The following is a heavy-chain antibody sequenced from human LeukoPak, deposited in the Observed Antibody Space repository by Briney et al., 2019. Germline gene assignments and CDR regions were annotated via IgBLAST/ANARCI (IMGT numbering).Heavy chain of an antibody. V-gene: IGHV1-2*06. CDR3: ARGSGMIYDILTGYSHPGDY. J-gene: IGHJ4*02. Sequence: ASVKVSCKASGYTFTGYYIHWVRQAPGQGLVWMGRINPNNGGTNYAQKLQGRVTMTTDTSTSTAYMELRSLRSDDTAVYYCARGSGMIYDILTGYSHPGDYWGQGTLVTVSS. CDR1: GYTFTGYY. D-gene: IGHD3-9*01. CDR2: INPNNGGT.